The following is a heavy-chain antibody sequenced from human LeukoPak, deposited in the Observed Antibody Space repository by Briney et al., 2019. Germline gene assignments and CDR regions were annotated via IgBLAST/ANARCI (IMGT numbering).Heavy chain of an antibody. J-gene: IGHJ4*02. D-gene: IGHD3-22*01. V-gene: IGHV3-74*01. CDR1: GFTFSSYW. CDR2: INSDGSST. Sequence: PGGSLRLSCAASGFTFSSYWMHWVRQAPGKGLVWVSRINSDGSSTSYADSVKGRFTISRDNAKNTLYLQMNSLRAEDTAVYYCARDGFPYYYDSSGYYPDYWGQGTLVTASS. CDR3: ARDGFPYYYDSSGYYPDY.